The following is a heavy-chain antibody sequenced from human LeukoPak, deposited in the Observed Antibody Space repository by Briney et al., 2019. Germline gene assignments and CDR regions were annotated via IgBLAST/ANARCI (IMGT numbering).Heavy chain of an antibody. Sequence: PGGSLRLSCAASGFIFSNYAMSWVRQAPGKGLEWVSAIGGRDGGTYYADSVKGRFTVSRDDPKNTLYLQMNTLRAEDTAVYYCAKWWDYDILTGYYDSDYWGQGTLVTVSS. CDR2: IGGRDGGT. CDR1: GFIFSNYA. J-gene: IGHJ4*02. V-gene: IGHV3-23*01. CDR3: AKWWDYDILTGYYDSDY. D-gene: IGHD3-9*01.